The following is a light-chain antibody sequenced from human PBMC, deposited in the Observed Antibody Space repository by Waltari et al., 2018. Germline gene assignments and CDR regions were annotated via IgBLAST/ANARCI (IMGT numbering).Light chain of an antibody. Sequence: DIQMTQSPSSLSASVGDTVTITCRASQGISNSLAWYQQKPGEAPKLLLSAASRLESGVPSRFSGSGSGTDYTLTISRLQPEDLATYFCQLYYGDSLTFGGGTKEEIK. CDR1: QGISNS. CDR2: AAS. V-gene: IGKV1-NL1*01. J-gene: IGKJ4*01. CDR3: QLYYGDSLT.